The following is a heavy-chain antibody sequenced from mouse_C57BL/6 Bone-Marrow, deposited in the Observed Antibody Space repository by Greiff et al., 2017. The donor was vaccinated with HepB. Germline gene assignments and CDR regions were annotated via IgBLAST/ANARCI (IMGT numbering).Heavy chain of an antibody. Sequence: VQLKQSGPGLAKPSQTLSLTCSVTGYSITSDYWNWIRKFPGNKLEYMGYISYSGSTYYNPSLKSRISITRDTSKNQYYLQLNSVTTVDTATCYCARSYYYGSSGFDYWGQGTTLTVSS. CDR1: GYSITSDY. V-gene: IGHV3-8*01. D-gene: IGHD1-1*01. CDR3: ARSYYYGSSGFDY. CDR2: ISYSGST. J-gene: IGHJ2*01.